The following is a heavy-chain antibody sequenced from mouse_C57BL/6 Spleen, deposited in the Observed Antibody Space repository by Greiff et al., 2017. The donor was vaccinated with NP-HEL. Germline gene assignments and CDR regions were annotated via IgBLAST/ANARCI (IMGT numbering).Heavy chain of an antibody. CDR2: INPSNGGT. CDR1: GYTFTSYC. CDR3: ASSNWDELDC. J-gene: IGHJ3*01. Sequence: VQLQQSGTELAKPGASVKLSCKASGYTFTSYCMHWVKQRPGQGLEWIGNINPSNGGTYYNEKFKSKATLTVDKSSSTAYMQLSSLTSEDSAVYFCASSNWDELDCWGQGSLVTVSA. D-gene: IGHD4-1*01. V-gene: IGHV1-53*01.